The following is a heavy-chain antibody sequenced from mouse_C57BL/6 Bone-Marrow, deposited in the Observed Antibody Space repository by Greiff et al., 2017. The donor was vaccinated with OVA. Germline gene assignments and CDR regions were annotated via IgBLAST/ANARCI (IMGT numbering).Heavy chain of an antibody. V-gene: IGHV1-15*01. Sequence: QVQLKESGAELVRPGASVTLSCKASGYTFTDYEMHWVKQTPVHGLEWIGAIDPETGGTAYNQKFKGKAILTADKSSSTAYMELRSLTSEDSAVYYCTRYDYGSSAFAYWGQGTLVTVSA. J-gene: IGHJ3*01. CDR3: TRYDYGSSAFAY. D-gene: IGHD1-1*01. CDR2: IDPETGGT. CDR1: GYTFTDYE.